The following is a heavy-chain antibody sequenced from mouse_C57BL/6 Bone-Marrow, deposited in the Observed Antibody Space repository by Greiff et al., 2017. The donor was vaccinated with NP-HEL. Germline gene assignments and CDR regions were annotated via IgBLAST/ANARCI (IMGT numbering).Heavy chain of an antibody. CDR2: IYPGSGNT. Sequence: VQLHQSGAELVRPGASVKLSCKASGYTFTDYYINWVKQRPGQGLEWIARIYPGSGNTYYNEKFKGKATLTAEKSSSTAYMQLSSLTSEDSAVYFCAREGDFGYYFDYWGQGTTLTVSS. D-gene: IGHD2-2*01. CDR3: AREGDFGYYFDY. V-gene: IGHV1-76*01. J-gene: IGHJ2*01. CDR1: GYTFTDYY.